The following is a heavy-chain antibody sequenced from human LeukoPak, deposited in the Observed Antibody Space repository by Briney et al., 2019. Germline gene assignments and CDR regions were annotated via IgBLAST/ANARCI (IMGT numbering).Heavy chain of an antibody. D-gene: IGHD3-10*01. CDR3: ARYGSGSYYPFDY. Sequence: AASVKVSCKASGYTFTGYYMHWVRQAPGQGLEWMGRINPNSGGTNYAQKFQGRVTMTRDTSISTAYMELSRLRSDDTAVYYCARYGSGSYYPFDYWGQGTLVTVSS. CDR2: INPNSGGT. CDR1: GYTFTGYY. J-gene: IGHJ4*02. V-gene: IGHV1-2*06.